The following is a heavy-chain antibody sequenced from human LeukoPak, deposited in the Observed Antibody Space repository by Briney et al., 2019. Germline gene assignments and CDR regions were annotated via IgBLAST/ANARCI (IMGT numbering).Heavy chain of an antibody. J-gene: IGHJ4*02. Sequence: GASVKVSCKASGYTFTGYYMHWVRQAPGQGLEWVGWINPNSGGTNYAQKFQGRVTMTRDTSISTAYMELSRLRSDDTAVYYCARAMGEVQLCLLCSVYWGQGTLVTVSS. CDR3: ARAMGEVQLCLLCSVY. D-gene: IGHD5-18*01. CDR1: GYTFTGYY. V-gene: IGHV1-2*02. CDR2: INPNSGGT.